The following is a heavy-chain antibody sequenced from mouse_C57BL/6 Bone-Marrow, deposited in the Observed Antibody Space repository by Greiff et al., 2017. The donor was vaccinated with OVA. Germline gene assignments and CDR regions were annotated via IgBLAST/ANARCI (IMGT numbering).Heavy chain of an antibody. D-gene: IGHD2-10*01. CDR3: AREGPYPLYFDY. CDR1: GYSFTGYF. J-gene: IGHJ2*01. V-gene: IGHV1-20*01. CDR2: INPYNGDT. Sequence: EVQLRQSGPELVKPGDSVKISCKASGYSFTGYFMNWVMQSHGKSLEWIGRINPYNGDTFYNQKFKGKATLTVDKSSSTAHMELRSLTSEDSAVYYCAREGPYPLYFDYWGQGTTLTVSS.